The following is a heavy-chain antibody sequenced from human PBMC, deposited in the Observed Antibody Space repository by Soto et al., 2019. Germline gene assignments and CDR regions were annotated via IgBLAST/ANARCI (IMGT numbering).Heavy chain of an antibody. CDR2: TYYRSKWYN. CDR1: GDSVSSNSAA. J-gene: IGHJ5*02. V-gene: IGHV6-1*01. CDR3: ARELEYCSGGSCFNWFDP. D-gene: IGHD2-15*01. Sequence: PSQTLSLTCAISGDSVSSNSAAWNWIRQSPSRGLEWLGRTYYRSKWYNDYAVSVKSRITINPDTSKNQFSLQLNSVTPEDTVVYYCARELEYCSGGSCFNWFDPWGQGTLVTVSS.